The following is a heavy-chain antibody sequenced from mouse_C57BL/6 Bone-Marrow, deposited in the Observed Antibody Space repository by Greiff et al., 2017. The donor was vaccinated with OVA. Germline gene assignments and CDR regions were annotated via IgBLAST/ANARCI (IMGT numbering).Heavy chain of an antibody. CDR2: TYWDDDK. CDR1: GFSLSTSGMG. J-gene: IGHJ1*03. V-gene: IGHV8-12*01. Sequence: QVTLKVSGPGILQSSQTLSLTCSFSGFSLSTSGMGVSWIRQPSGKGLEWLAHTYWDDDKRYNPSLKSRLTISKDTSRTQVFLKITRVDTADTATYYGARPKTGTGPYWYFDVWGTGTTVTVSA. D-gene: IGHD4-1*01. CDR3: ARPKTGTGPYWYFDV.